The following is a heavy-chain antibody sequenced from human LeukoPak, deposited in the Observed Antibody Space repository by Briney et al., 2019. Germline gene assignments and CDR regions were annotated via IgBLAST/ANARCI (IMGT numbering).Heavy chain of an antibody. J-gene: IGHJ4*02. CDR2: ISSGSSYT. CDR3: ERGSPGGSSSRTDY. D-gene: IGHD6-13*01. V-gene: IGHV3-11*06. Sequence: PGGSLSLSCAASGFTFSDYYMSWIRQAPGKGLEWVSYISSGSSYTNYADSVMGRFTISRDNAKNSLYLQMNNLRAEDTAVYSCERGSPGGSSSRTDYWGQGTLVTVSS. CDR1: GFTFSDYY.